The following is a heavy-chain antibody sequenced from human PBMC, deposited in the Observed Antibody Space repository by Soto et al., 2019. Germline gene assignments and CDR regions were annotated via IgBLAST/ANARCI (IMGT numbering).Heavy chain of an antibody. D-gene: IGHD6-13*01. CDR1: GFTFGNYG. V-gene: IGHV3-21*05. J-gene: IGHJ4*02. Sequence: GGSLRLSCTGSGFTFGNYGMHWVRQAPGKGLEWVSYISRSIKYTNYADSVRGRFTISRDNAKNSLYLQMNSLSAEDTAVYYCARGVIAVAVDYWAQGTLVTVSS. CDR2: ISRSIKYT. CDR3: ARGVIAVAVDY.